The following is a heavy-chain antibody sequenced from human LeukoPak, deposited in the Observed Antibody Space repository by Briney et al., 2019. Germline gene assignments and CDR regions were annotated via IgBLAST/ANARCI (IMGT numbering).Heavy chain of an antibody. D-gene: IGHD5-24*01. V-gene: IGHV5-51*01. CDR2: IYPGDSDA. CDR3: ARRDGRWFDP. J-gene: IGHJ5*02. CDR1: GYSLTNQW. Sequence: GESLQISCKASGYSLTNQWIGWVRQMRGKGLEWMGLIYPGDSDATYSPSFQGQVNIPADRSINTAYLQWSSLKASDTAMYYCARRDGRWFDPWGQGTLVTVSS.